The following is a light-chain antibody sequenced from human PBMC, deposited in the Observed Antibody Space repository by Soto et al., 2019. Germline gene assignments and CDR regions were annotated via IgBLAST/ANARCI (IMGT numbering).Light chain of an antibody. CDR3: QQFSSYPLT. V-gene: IGKV3-20*01. Sequence: EFVLTQSPGTLSLSPGERSTLXXRARQTVRSNYLAWYQQKPGQAPRVXIYDASSRATGIPDRFSGGGSGTDFTLTISRLEPEDFAVYYCQQFSSYPLTFGGGTKVDIK. J-gene: IGKJ4*01. CDR1: QTVRSNY. CDR2: DAS.